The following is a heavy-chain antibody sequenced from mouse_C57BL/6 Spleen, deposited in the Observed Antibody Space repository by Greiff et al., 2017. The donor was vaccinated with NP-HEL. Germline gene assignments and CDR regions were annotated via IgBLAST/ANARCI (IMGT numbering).Heavy chain of an antibody. V-gene: IGHV1-82*01. J-gene: IGHJ4*01. CDR2: IYPGDGDT. Sequence: VQLQQSGPELVKPGASVKISCKASGYAFSSSWMNWVKQRPGKGLEWIGRIYPGDGDTNYNGKFKGKATLTADKSSSTAYMQLSSLTSEDSAVYFCATASMDYWGQGTSVTVSS. CDR3: ATASMDY. CDR1: GYAFSSSW.